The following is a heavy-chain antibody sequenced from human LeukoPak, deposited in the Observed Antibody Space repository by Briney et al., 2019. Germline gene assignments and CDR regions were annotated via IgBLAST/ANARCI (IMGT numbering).Heavy chain of an antibody. CDR2: IRSKAYGGTT. CDR1: RFTFSSYS. CDR3: TRARASYYFDY. V-gene: IGHV3-49*04. J-gene: IGHJ4*02. Sequence: GGSLRLSCAASRFTFSSYSMNWVRQAPGKGLEWVGFIRSKAYGGTTEYAASVKGRFTISRDDSRSIAYLQMSSLKTEDTAVYYCTRARASYYFDYWGQGTLVTVSS. D-gene: IGHD3-10*01.